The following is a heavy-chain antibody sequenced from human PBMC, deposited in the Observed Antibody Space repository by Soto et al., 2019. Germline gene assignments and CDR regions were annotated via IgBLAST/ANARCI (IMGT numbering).Heavy chain of an antibody. D-gene: IGHD3-10*01. Sequence: ASETLSLTCTVSGGSVSSGSYYWSWIRQPPGKGLEWIGYIYYSGSTNYNPSLKSRVTISVDTSKNQFSLKLSSVTAADTAVYYCARDQLWFGEPDPWGQGTLVTVSS. J-gene: IGHJ5*02. CDR3: ARDQLWFGEPDP. CDR1: GGSVSSGSYY. V-gene: IGHV4-61*01. CDR2: IYYSGST.